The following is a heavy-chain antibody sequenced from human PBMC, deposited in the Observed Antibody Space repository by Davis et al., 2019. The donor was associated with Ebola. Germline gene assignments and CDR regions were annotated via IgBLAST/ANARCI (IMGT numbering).Heavy chain of an antibody. V-gene: IGHV1-69*06. CDR1: AGTFIRHP. Sequence: SVKVSCKTSAGTFIRHPISWVRQAPGHGLEWVGGIIPLLGTTNYAQNFEGRVTITADKSTSTAYMELSSLRSEDTAVYYCARDVSTSAGEDYWGQGTLVIVSS. CDR3: ARDVSTSAGEDY. D-gene: IGHD3-10*01. J-gene: IGHJ4*02. CDR2: IIPLLGTT.